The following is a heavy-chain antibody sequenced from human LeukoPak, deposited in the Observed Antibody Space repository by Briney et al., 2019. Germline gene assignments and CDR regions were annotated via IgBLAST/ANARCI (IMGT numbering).Heavy chain of an antibody. CDR3: AKAGRGYYDSSGYYYDY. D-gene: IGHD3-22*01. V-gene: IGHV3-23*01. Sequence: GGSLRLSCAASGFTFSSYAMSWVHQAPGKGLEWVSAISGSGGSTYYADSVKGRFTISRDNSKNTLYLQMNSLRAEDTAVYYCAKAGRGYYDSSGYYYDYWGQGTLVTVSS. J-gene: IGHJ4*02. CDR2: ISGSGGST. CDR1: GFTFSSYA.